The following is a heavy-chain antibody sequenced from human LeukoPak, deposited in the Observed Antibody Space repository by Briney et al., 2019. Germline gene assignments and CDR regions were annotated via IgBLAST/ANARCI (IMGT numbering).Heavy chain of an antibody. V-gene: IGHV3-30*18. D-gene: IGHD6-13*01. CDR3: AKDAPTATCSSSWSNPY. J-gene: IGHJ4*02. CDR1: GFTFSSYG. Sequence: GGSLRLSCAASGFTFSSYGMHWVRQAPGKGLEWVAVISYDGSNKYYADSVKGRFTISRDNSKNTLYLQMNSLRAEDTAVYYCAKDAPTATCSSSWSNPYWGQGTLVTVSP. CDR2: ISYDGSNK.